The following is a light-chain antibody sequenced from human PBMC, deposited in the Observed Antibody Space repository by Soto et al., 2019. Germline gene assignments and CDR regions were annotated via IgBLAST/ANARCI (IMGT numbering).Light chain of an antibody. CDR2: EVV. CDR3: KSYAGSNTYD. V-gene: IGLV2-8*01. Sequence: QALLTLPPSASGSPGQSFTISCTGTKNDIGVYDFVSWYQHHPGKAPRLIIYEVVQRPSGVPDRFSGSKSGNTASLTVSGLQAADEGDYFCKSYAGSNTYDFGSGTKVTVL. CDR1: KNDIGVYDF. J-gene: IGLJ1*01.